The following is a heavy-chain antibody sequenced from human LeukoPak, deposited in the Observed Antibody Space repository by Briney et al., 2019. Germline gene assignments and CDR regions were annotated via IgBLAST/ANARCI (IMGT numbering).Heavy chain of an antibody. Sequence: ASVKVSCKASGYSFIGYYIHWLRQAPGQGLEWMGLISPSSGGTNYAQKFQGRVTMTRDTSTGTAYMELSRLRSDDTAMYYCARDVLTTFGYFSAADDFWGQGTLVTVSS. CDR2: ISPSSGGT. CDR3: ARDVLTTFGYFSAADDF. J-gene: IGHJ4*02. V-gene: IGHV1-2*02. CDR1: GYSFIGYY. D-gene: IGHD3-10*02.